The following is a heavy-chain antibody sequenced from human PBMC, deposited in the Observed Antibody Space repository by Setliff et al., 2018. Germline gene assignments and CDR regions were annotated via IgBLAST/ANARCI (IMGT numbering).Heavy chain of an antibody. CDR1: GGSFSGYY. D-gene: IGHD5-18*01. J-gene: IGHJ4*02. Sequence: SETLSLTCAVYGGSFSGYYWSWIRQPPGKGLEWIGEINHSGSTNYNPSLKSRVTISVDTSKNQFSLKLSSMTAADTAVYYCARGRIQLWKYYFDYWGQGTQVTVSS. CDR3: ARGRIQLWKYYFDY. V-gene: IGHV4-34*01. CDR2: INHSGST.